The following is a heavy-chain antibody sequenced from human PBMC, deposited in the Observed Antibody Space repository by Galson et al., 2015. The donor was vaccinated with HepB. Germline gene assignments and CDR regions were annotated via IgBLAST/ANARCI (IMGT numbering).Heavy chain of an antibody. D-gene: IGHD6-19*01. CDR2: FYTGDRT. Sequence: LSCAGSGFTVRSNYMGWVRQAPGRGLEWVSVFYTGDRTFYADFVKGRFTISRHDSNKTLDLHMNSLRPEDTAVYYCAWAEAVVGRRGHNGMDVWGQGTTVTVSS. CDR3: AWAEAVVGRRGHNGMDV. V-gene: IGHV3-53*04. J-gene: IGHJ6*02. CDR1: GFTVRSNY.